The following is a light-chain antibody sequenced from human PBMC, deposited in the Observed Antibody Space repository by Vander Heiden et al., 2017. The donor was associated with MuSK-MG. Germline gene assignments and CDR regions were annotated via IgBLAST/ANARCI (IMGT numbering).Light chain of an antibody. V-gene: IGLV3-25*03. J-gene: IGLJ2*01. CDR3: QAADSSDTVV. CDR1: ALPQPY. CDR2: KDT. Sequence: SFELTHPPSVSVSPGQPARITCTGDALPQPYASWYRQKSGQAAVLVIYKDTERASGIPERLSGASAGATATVTISGVQAEDEADYYCQAADSSDTVVFGGGTKLTVL.